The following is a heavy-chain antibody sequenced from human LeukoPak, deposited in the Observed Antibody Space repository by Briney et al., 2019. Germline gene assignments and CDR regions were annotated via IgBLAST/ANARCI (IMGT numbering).Heavy chain of an antibody. CDR1: GFTFSNYA. CDR3: VKECLVIINYYFDY. D-gene: IGHD3-22*01. J-gene: IGHJ4*02. V-gene: IGHV3-64D*06. Sequence: GGSLRLSCSASGFTFSNYAMHWVRQAPGKGLVYVSVISSTGGSTYYADSVKGRFTVSRDNSKNTLYLQMSSLRAEDTAVYYCVKECLVIINYYFDYWGQGTLVTVSS. CDR2: ISSTGGST.